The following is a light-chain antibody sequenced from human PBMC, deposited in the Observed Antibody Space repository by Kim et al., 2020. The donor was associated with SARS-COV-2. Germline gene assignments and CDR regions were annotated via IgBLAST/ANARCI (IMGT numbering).Light chain of an antibody. Sequence: GQSVTISCTGSSSDVSGYTAFYWYQQRPDKATILLIYEINKRPWGVHDRFSGSKSGNAASLTVAGLQDEDEADYYCGSYAGNNRHVFGTGTKVTVL. J-gene: IGLJ1*01. V-gene: IGLV2-8*01. CDR3: GSYAGNNRHV. CDR1: SSDVSGYTA. CDR2: EIN.